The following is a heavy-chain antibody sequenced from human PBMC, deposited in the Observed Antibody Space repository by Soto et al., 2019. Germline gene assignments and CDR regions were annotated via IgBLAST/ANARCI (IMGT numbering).Heavy chain of an antibody. CDR3: ASEITYYYDSSGYYDY. CDR1: GFTFSSYA. J-gene: IGHJ4*02. D-gene: IGHD3-22*01. V-gene: IGHV3-23*01. CDR2: ISGSGGST. Sequence: PGGSLRLSCAASGFTFSSYAMSWVHQAPGKGLERVSAISGSGGSTYYAGSVKGRFTISRDNSKNTLYLQMNSLRAEDTAVYYCASEITYYYDSSGYYDYWGQGTLVTVSS.